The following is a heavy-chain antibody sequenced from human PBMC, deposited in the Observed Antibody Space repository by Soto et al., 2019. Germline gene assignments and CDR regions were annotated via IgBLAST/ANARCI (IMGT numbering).Heavy chain of an antibody. CDR1: GFTFSSYA. Sequence: EVQLLESGGGLVQPGGSLRLSCAASGFTFSSYAMNWVRQAPGKGLEWVSSIRGSGGSSYYAGSVKGRFSISRDNSKNTVYLQMNSLRAEDTAVYYCSTLRGDDYICGSNRGHCFDYWGQGTLVTVSS. J-gene: IGHJ4*02. V-gene: IGHV3-23*01. CDR3: STLRGDDYICGSNRGHCFDY. D-gene: IGHD3-16*02. CDR2: IRGSGGSS.